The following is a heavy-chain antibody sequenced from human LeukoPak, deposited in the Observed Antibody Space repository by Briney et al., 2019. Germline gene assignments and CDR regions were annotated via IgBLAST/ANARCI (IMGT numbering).Heavy chain of an antibody. Sequence: GASVKVSCKASGDTFISFTICWVRQAPGQGLEWMGGIIPIFGTTDYAQKFQGRVTISADESTRTAYMELSSLRSEDTAVYYCARDTIAAVGYFDSWGQGTLVSVSS. J-gene: IGHJ4*02. CDR3: ARDTIAAVGYFDS. CDR1: GDTFISFT. D-gene: IGHD6-13*01. V-gene: IGHV1-69*13. CDR2: IIPIFGTT.